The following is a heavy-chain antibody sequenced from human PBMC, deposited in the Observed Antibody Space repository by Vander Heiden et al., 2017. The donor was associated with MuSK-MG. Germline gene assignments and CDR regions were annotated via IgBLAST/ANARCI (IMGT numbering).Heavy chain of an antibody. J-gene: IGHJ6*03. CDR3: AREKVPAANATEGDYYYYYMDV. D-gene: IGHD2-2*01. CDR2: ISSSSSYI. V-gene: IGHV3-21*01. CDR1: GFTFSSYS. Sequence: EVQLVESGGGLVKPGGSLRLSCAASGFTFSSYSMNWVRQAPGKGLEWVSSISSSSSYIYYADSVKGRFTISRDNAKNSLYLQMNSLRAEDTAVYYCAREKVPAANATEGDYYYYYMDVWGKGTTVTVSS.